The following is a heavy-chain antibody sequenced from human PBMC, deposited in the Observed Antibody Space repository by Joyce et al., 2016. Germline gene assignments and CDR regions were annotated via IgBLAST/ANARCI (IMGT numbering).Heavy chain of an antibody. D-gene: IGHD6-19*01. V-gene: IGHV4-34*01. CDR3: ARSQWLAPLMY. Sequence: QVQLQQWGAGLLKPSETLSLTCAVSGGPFRGFFWTGVRQAPGKGLEWIGDINNSGVTNYKPSLKTRVTFSVDTSKNQFSLKVTSLSAADTAVYYCARSQWLAPLMYWGQGTPVTVSS. CDR1: GGPFRGFF. CDR2: INNSGVT. J-gene: IGHJ4*02.